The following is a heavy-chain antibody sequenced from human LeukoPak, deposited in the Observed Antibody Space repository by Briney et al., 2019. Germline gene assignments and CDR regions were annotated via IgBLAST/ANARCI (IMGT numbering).Heavy chain of an antibody. CDR1: GFIFKSQD. CDR3: TRNMGLDS. D-gene: IGHD2/OR15-2a*01. Sequence: GGSLRLSCVGIGFIFKSQDMNWVRQAPGKGLEWVSSISGSGTTAWYADAVKGRFTISRDNSKNTLSLQTNSLRAEDTAVYYCTRNMGLDSWGQGTLVTVST. J-gene: IGHJ4*02. CDR2: ISGSGTTA. V-gene: IGHV3-23*01.